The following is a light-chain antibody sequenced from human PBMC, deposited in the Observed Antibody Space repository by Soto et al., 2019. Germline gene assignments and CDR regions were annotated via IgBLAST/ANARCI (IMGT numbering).Light chain of an antibody. CDR2: GAS. CDR1: QSVSSY. Sequence: VVLTASAANRSLSTWQAATLSCRASQSVSSYLAWYQQKPGQAPRVLIYGASTRATGLPARFSGSGSGTDFSLTISRLGPEDFAVYHCQQYSSSPRTFGQGTRLEIK. CDR3: QQYSSSPRT. V-gene: IGKV3-20*01. J-gene: IGKJ5*01.